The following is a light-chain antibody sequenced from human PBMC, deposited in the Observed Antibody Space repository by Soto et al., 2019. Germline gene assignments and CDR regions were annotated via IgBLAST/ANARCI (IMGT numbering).Light chain of an antibody. J-gene: IGKJ3*01. Sequence: EIVLTQSPGTLSLSPGEGATVSCRVSQSINSKSLVWYQRKFGQAPRLLIYNTSSRATGISDRFSGSGSGTDFTLSISRLEPEDFAVYYCQHYGGSFIFGPGTKVDIK. V-gene: IGKV3-20*01. CDR1: QSINSKS. CDR2: NTS. CDR3: QHYGGSFI.